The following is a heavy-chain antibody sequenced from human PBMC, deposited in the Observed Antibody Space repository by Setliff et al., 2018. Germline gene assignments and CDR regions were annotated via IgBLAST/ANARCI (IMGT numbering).Heavy chain of an antibody. Sequence: SATLSLTCTVSGGSISSGSYYWSWIRQPAGKGLEWIGRIYTSGSTNYNPSLKSRVTISVDTSKNQFSLKLSSVTAADTAVYYCAREPWYYNFWSGYTRDYFDYWGQGTLVTVSS. D-gene: IGHD3-3*01. V-gene: IGHV4-61*02. J-gene: IGHJ4*02. CDR1: GGSISSGSYY. CDR2: IYTSGST. CDR3: AREPWYYNFWSGYTRDYFDY.